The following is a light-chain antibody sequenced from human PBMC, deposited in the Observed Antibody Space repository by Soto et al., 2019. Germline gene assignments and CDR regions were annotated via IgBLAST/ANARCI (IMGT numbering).Light chain of an antibody. CDR1: SSDVGGYNY. Sequence: QSVLTQPASVPGSPGQSITISCTGTSSDVGGYNYVSWYQQHPGKAPKLMIYEVSNRPSGVSNRFSGSKSGNTASLTISGLQADDEADYYCSSYTSSSIDYVFGTGTKLTVL. CDR3: SSYTSSSIDYV. V-gene: IGLV2-14*01. CDR2: EVS. J-gene: IGLJ1*01.